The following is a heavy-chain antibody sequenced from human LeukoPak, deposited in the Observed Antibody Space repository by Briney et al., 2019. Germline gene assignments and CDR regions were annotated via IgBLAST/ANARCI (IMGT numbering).Heavy chain of an antibody. CDR2: ISAYNGNT. D-gene: IGHD2-21*02. CDR1: GYTFTSYG. Sequence: ASVKVSCKASGYTFTSYGVSWVRQAPGQGLEWMGWISAYNGNTNYPQKLQDRVSMTSDTSTSTAYMELRRLRSDDTAVYYCARDELLGYGMDVWGQGTTVTVSS. V-gene: IGHV1-18*01. CDR3: ARDELLGYGMDV. J-gene: IGHJ6*02.